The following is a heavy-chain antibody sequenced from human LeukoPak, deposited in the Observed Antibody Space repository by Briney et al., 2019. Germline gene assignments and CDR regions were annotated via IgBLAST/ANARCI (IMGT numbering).Heavy chain of an antibody. D-gene: IGHD3-16*01. J-gene: IGHJ4*02. CDR3: ARDFCIWGEGGFDY. CDR1: GGSISSHY. CDR2: IYYSGST. Sequence: SETLSLTCTVSGGSISSHYWCWIRQPPRKGLEWIGYIYYSGSTNYNPSLKSRVTISVDTSKNQLSLKLSSVTAADTAVYYCARDFCIWGEGGFDYWGQGTLVTVSS. V-gene: IGHV4-59*11.